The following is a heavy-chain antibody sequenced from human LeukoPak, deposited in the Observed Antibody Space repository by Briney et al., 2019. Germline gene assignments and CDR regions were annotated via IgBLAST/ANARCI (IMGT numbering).Heavy chain of an antibody. CDR3: ARDVVVPAAPGGV. D-gene: IGHD2-2*01. J-gene: IGHJ4*02. CDR1: GGSISSGGYY. CDR2: IYHSGST. V-gene: IGHV4-30-2*01. Sequence: SETLSLTCTVSGGSISSGGYYWSWIRQPPGKGLEWIGYIYHSGSTYYNPSLKSRVTISVDRSKNQFSLKLSSVTAADTAVYYCARDVVVPAAPGGVWGQGTLVTVS.